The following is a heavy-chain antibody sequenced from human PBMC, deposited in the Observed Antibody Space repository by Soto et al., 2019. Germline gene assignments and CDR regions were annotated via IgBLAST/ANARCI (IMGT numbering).Heavy chain of an antibody. CDR1: GVTFTSYA. V-gene: IGHV3-23*01. D-gene: IGHD3-10*01. Sequence: GGSLRLSCAASGVTFTSYAMTWVRQAPGEGLQWVASISKSGDSKYYAYSVKGRFTTSRDNSKNTLYLQMNSLRAEVTAIYYSAKGSFGFDYWGQGTLVTVSS. CDR2: ISKSGDSK. CDR3: AKGSFGFDY. J-gene: IGHJ4*02.